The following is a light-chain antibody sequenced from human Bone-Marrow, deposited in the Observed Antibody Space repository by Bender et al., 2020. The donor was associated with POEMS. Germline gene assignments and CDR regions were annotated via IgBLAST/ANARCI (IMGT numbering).Light chain of an antibody. J-gene: IGLJ2*01. Sequence: QSALTQPASVSGSPGQSITISCIGTSSDIGDNNYVSWYQQHPDKAPKLIIYYVSSRPLGLSNRFSGSKSGNTASLTISGLQAEDEADYYCSSYRSRFTVVFGGGTKLTVL. CDR2: YVS. CDR1: SSDIGDNNY. CDR3: SSYRSRFTVV. V-gene: IGLV2-14*03.